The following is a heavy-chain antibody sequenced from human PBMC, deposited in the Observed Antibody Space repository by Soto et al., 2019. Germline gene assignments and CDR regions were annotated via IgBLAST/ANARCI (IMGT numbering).Heavy chain of an antibody. D-gene: IGHD3-9*01. CDR3: ARTNDILTGPFDY. J-gene: IGHJ4*02. CDR1: GGSVSSGSYY. CDR2: IYYSGST. V-gene: IGHV4-61*01. Sequence: PSETLSLTCTVSGGSVSSGSYYWSWIRQPPGKGLEWIGYIYYSGSTNYNPSLKSRVTISVDTSKNQFSLKLSSVTAADTAVYYCARTNDILTGPFDYWGQGTLVTV.